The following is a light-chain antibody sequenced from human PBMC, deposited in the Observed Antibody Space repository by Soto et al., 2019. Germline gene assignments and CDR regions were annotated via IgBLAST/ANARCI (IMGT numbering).Light chain of an antibody. CDR2: GTF. J-gene: IGKJ3*01. Sequence: ALQLTQSPSSLSASVGDRVSITCRASQDIKTSLAWYQQKQGKAPKLLLSGTFTLQSGVPSRFNGSGSGTDFTLTISRLQPEDFATYYCQHLNNYPPFTFGPGTKVDLE. V-gene: IGKV1D-13*01. CDR3: QHLNNYPPFT. CDR1: QDIKTS.